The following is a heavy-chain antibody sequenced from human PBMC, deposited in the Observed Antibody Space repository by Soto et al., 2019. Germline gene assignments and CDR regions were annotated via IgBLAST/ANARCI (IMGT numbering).Heavy chain of an antibody. J-gene: IGHJ6*02. Sequence: QITLKESGPTLVKPTQTLTLTCTFSGFSLSTSGVTVGWIRQPPGKAPEWLANIYWDDDKRYSPSLKSRLTITKDTSKNQVVLRMTNMDPVDTATYYCAHRTTMVGGGMKGLDVWGQGTTVIVAS. CDR1: GFSLSTSGVT. V-gene: IGHV2-5*02. CDR2: IYWDDDK. CDR3: AHRTTMVGGGMKGLDV. D-gene: IGHD3-10*01.